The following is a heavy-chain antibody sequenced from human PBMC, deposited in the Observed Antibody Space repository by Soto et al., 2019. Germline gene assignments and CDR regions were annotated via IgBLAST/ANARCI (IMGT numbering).Heavy chain of an antibody. V-gene: IGHV4-39*01. CDR2: IYYSGST. D-gene: IGHD6-6*01. CDR3: ARLAYSSSSIIFDY. CDR1: GGSISSSIYY. Sequence: SETLSLTCTVSGGSISSSIYYWGWIRQPPGKGLEWIGSIYYSGSTYYNPSLKSRVTISVDTSKNQFSLKLSSVTAADTAVYYCARLAYSSSSIIFDYWGQGTLVTVSS. J-gene: IGHJ4*02.